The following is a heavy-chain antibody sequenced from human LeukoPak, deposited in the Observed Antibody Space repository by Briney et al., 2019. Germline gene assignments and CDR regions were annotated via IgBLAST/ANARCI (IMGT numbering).Heavy chain of an antibody. CDR3: ARDFVGVTYDY. CDR2: INPSGGST. Sequence: GASVKVSCTASGYTFTSYYMHWVRQAPGQGLEWMGIINPSGGSTSYAQKFQGRVTMTRDTSTSTVYMELSSLRSEDTAVYYCARDFVGVTYDYWGQGTLVTVSS. J-gene: IGHJ4*02. D-gene: IGHD3-22*01. CDR1: GYTFTSYY. V-gene: IGHV1-46*01.